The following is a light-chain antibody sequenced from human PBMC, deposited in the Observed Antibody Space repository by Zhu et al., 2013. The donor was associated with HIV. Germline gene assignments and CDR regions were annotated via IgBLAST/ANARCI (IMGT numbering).Light chain of an antibody. CDR1: QSVGSY. CDR2: DAS. J-gene: IGKJ5*01. Sequence: DIVLTQSPATLSLSPGERATLSCRASQSVGSYLAWYQQKPGQSPRLLIYDASSRATGIPARFSGSGSGTDFTLTISSLEPEDFAVYFCQQYHNWPPITFGQGTRLEI. V-gene: IGKV3-11*01. CDR3: QQYHNWPPIT.